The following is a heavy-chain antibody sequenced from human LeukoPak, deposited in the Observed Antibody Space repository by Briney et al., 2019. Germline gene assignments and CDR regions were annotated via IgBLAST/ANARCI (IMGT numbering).Heavy chain of an antibody. D-gene: IGHD3-16*02. CDR3: ARALLYCDYVWGSYRCQYYFDY. Sequence: SETLSLTCTVSGGSISSYYWTWIRQPPGKGLEWIGYIYYSGSTNYNPSLRSRVTISVDTSKNQFSLKLSSVTAADTAVYYCARALLYCDYVWGSYRCQYYFDYWGQGTLVTVSS. CDR2: IYYSGST. V-gene: IGHV4-59*01. CDR1: GGSISSYY. J-gene: IGHJ4*02.